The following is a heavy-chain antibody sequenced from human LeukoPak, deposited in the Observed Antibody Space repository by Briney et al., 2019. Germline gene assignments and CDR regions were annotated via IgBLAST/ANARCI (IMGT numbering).Heavy chain of an antibody. J-gene: IGHJ4*02. Sequence: ASVKVSCKASGYTFSNYGISWVRQAPGQGLEWMGWISGRNGNTNYAQKVQGRVTMTTDTSTSTAYMELRSLRSDETAVYYCARDHVYYGSSGYLDYWGQGTLVTVSS. CDR1: GYTFSNYG. CDR2: ISGRNGNT. D-gene: IGHD3-22*01. CDR3: ARDHVYYGSSGYLDY. V-gene: IGHV1-18*01.